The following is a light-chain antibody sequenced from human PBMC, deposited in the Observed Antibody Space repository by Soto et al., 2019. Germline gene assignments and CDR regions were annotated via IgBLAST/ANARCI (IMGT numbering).Light chain of an antibody. CDR3: QQYNSYWA. CDR2: KAS. V-gene: IGKV1-5*03. CDR1: QSISSW. Sequence: DIQMTQSPSTLSASVGDRVTITCRASQSISSWLAWYQQKPGKAPKLLIYKASSLESGVPSRFSGSGSGTEFTLTISSLQPDYFSTYYCQQYNSYWAFGQGTQVEIK. J-gene: IGKJ1*01.